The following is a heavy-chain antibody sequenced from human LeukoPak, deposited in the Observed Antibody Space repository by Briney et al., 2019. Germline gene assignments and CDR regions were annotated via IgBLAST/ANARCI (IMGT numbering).Heavy chain of an antibody. Sequence: GGSLRLSCAASGFTFSSYGMHWVRQAPGKGLEWVAVISYDGSNKYYADSVKGRFTISRDNSKNTLYLQMNSLRAEDTAVYYCAKSYGYGSGWSTFDYWGQGTLVTVSS. CDR2: ISYDGSNK. D-gene: IGHD6-19*01. CDR1: GFTFSSYG. J-gene: IGHJ4*02. CDR3: AKSYGYGSGWSTFDY. V-gene: IGHV3-30*18.